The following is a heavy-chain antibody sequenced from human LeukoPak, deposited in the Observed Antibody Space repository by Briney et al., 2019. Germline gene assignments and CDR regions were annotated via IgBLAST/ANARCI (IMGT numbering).Heavy chain of an antibody. V-gene: IGHV1-2*02. Sequence: ASVKVSCKASGYTFTGYYMHWVRQAPGQGLEWMGWINPNSGGTNYAQKFQGRVTMTRDTSISTAYMELSRLRSDDTAVYYCARGPPYSSGWHLSSSSPGWYFDYWGQGTLVTVSS. CDR3: ARGPPYSSGWHLSSSSPGWYFDY. CDR2: INPNSGGT. CDR1: GYTFTGYY. J-gene: IGHJ4*02. D-gene: IGHD6-19*01.